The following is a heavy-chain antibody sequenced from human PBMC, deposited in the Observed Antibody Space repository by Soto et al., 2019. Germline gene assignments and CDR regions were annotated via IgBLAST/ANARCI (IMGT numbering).Heavy chain of an antibody. CDR1: GDSISTVDYF. CDR3: ARGRYCLNGRCFPNWFDS. V-gene: IGHV4-30-4*01. CDR2: IYKSATT. D-gene: IGHD2-15*01. Sequence: SETLSLTCSVSGDSISTVDYFWAWIRQPPGQALEYIGYIYKSATTYYNPSFESRVAISLDTSKSQFSLNVTSVTAADTAVYFCARGRYCLNGRCFPNWFDSWGQGTLVTVSS. J-gene: IGHJ5*01.